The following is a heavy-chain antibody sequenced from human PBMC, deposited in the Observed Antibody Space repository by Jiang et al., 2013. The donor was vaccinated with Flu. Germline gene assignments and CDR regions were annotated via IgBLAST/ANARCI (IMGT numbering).Heavy chain of an antibody. D-gene: IGHD2-2*01. V-gene: IGHV3-23*01. Sequence: SGGGLVQPGGSLRLSCAASGFTFSSIAMSWVRQAPGKGLEWVSAIGGGGGNIYYADSVKGRFTISRDNSKNTLYLQMNSLRVEDTAVYYCAKEGPQLGYAQCWGQGTLVTVSS. J-gene: IGHJ4*02. CDR3: AKEGPQLGYAQC. CDR1: GFTFSSIA. CDR2: IGGGGGNI.